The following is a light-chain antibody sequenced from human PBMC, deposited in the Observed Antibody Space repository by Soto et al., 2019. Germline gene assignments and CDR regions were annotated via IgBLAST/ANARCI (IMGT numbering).Light chain of an antibody. CDR3: MHALQTPWT. J-gene: IGKJ1*01. V-gene: IGKV2-28*01. CDR2: LGS. Sequence: DIVMTQSPLSLPVTPGEPASISCRSSQSLLHSNGYNYLDWYLQKPGQSPQLLIYLGSNRASGVXDXSSCSGSGTDFTLKISRVEAEDVGVYYCMHALQTPWTFGQGTKVEIK. CDR1: QSLLHSNGYNY.